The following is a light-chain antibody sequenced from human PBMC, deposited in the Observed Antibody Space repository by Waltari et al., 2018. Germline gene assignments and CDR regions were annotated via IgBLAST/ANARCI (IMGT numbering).Light chain of an antibody. CDR1: QSISSY. CDR3: QQSYSTPLMYT. J-gene: IGKJ2*01. CDR2: AAS. Sequence: DIQMTQSPSSLSASVGDRVTITCRASQSISSYLHWYQQKPGKAPKPLIYAASSLQSGVPSRFSGSGSGTDFTLTISSLQPEDFATYYCQQSYSTPLMYTFGQGTKLEIK. V-gene: IGKV1-39*01.